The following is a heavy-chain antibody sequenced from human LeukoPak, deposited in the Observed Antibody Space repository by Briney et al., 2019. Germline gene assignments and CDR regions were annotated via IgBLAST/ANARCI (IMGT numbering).Heavy chain of an antibody. J-gene: IGHJ4*02. Sequence: GGSLRLTCAASGFTFSDYYMSWIRQAPGKGLEWVSYISSSGSTIYYADSVKGRFTISRDNAKNSLYLQMNSLRAEDTAVYYCAREEYSSSSDYWGQGTLVTVSS. CDR2: ISSSGSTI. CDR1: GFTFSDYY. V-gene: IGHV3-11*01. D-gene: IGHD6-13*01. CDR3: AREEYSSSSDY.